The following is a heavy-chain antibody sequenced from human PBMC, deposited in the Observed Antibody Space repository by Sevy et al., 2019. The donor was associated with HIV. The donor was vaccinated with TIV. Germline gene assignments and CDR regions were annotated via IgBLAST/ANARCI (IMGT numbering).Heavy chain of an antibody. Sequence: ASVKVSCKVSGYTLTELSMHWVRQAPGKGLEWMGRFDPEDGKTIFAQKFQGRVTMTEDTSTDTAYMELSSLRSEDTAVYYCATAREYYEDSSGYLDYWGQGTLVTVSS. CDR3: ATAREYYEDSSGYLDY. CDR2: FDPEDGKT. CDR1: GYTLTELS. D-gene: IGHD3-22*01. V-gene: IGHV1-24*01. J-gene: IGHJ4*02.